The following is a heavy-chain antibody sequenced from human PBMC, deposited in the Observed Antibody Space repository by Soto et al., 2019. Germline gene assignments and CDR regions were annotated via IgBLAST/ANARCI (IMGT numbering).Heavy chain of an antibody. J-gene: IGHJ6*02. Sequence: PGESLKISCKGSGYSFTSYWISWVRQMPGKGLEWMGRIDPSDSYTNYSPSFQGHVTISADKSISTAYLQWSSLKASDTAMYYCARHGGGDYYGSGSYNKRSFGHGMDVWGQGTTVTVSS. D-gene: IGHD3-10*01. CDR2: IDPSDSYT. V-gene: IGHV5-10-1*01. CDR3: ARHGGGDYYGSGSYNKRSFGHGMDV. CDR1: GYSFTSYW.